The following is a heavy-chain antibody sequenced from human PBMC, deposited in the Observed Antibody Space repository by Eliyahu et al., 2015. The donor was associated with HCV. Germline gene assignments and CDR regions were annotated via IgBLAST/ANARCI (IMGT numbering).Heavy chain of an antibody. CDR2: SYPGDSDT. D-gene: IGHD2-2*02. CDR1: GYSFTSYW. V-gene: IGHV5-51*01. CDR3: ARGGKDIVVVPAAIPRGYFDY. Sequence: EVQLVQSGAEVKKPGESLKISCKGSGYSFTSYWIGWGRQMPGKGLEWMGVSYPGDSDTRYSPSFQGQVTISADKSISTAYLQWSSLKASDTAMYYCARGGKDIVVVPAAIPRGYFDYWGQGTLVTVSS. J-gene: IGHJ4*02.